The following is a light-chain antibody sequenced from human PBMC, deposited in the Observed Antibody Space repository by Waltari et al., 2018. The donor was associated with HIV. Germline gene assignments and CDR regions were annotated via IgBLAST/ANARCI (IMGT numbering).Light chain of an antibody. CDR1: QSVSSNF. CDR2: GAS. J-gene: IGKJ1*01. Sequence: EIVLTQSPDTLSLSPGERATLSCRASQSVSSNFLAWFQQKPGQAPRLLIFGASTRAAGIPDRFSGSGSGTDFTLTISRLEPEDFVVYYCQQSGRPLPWTFGQGTKVEIK. CDR3: QQSGRPLPWT. V-gene: IGKV3-20*01.